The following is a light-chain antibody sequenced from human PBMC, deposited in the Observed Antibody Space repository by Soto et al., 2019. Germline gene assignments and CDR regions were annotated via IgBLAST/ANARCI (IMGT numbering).Light chain of an antibody. CDR3: SSSAGIYHYLV. CDR1: SSDIGGYNS. J-gene: IGLJ3*02. CDR2: EVN. Sequence: QSALTQPPSASGSPGQSVTISCTGTSSDIGGYNSVSWYQQHPGKAPRLMIYEVNKRPSGVPDRFSGSKSGYTASLTVSGLQTEDEAFYYCSSSAGIYHYLVFGGGTNLTVL. V-gene: IGLV2-8*01.